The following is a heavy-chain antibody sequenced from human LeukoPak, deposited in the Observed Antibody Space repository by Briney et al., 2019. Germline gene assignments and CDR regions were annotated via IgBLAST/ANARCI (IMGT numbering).Heavy chain of an antibody. CDR1: GFTLISYD. V-gene: IGHV3-13*01. CDR2: ICTAGDT. Sequence: PGVSRRLACAASGFTLISYDLHWVRQATGKGLEWVSAICTAGDTYYPGYVKCRFTISRENTKNSLYLQMNSLRAGDTAVYYCARVVKVPEGAWFDPWGQGTLVTVSS. D-gene: IGHD1-1*01. CDR3: ARVVKVPEGAWFDP. J-gene: IGHJ5*02.